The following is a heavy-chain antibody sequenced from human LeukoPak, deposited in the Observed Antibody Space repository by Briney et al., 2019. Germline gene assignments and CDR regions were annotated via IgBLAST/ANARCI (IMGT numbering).Heavy chain of an antibody. V-gene: IGHV4-34*01. J-gene: IGHJ4*02. CDR3: ASETGDY. CDR1: GGSFSGYY. CDR2: ISHSGST. D-gene: IGHD1-14*01. Sequence: PSETLSLTCAVYGGSFSGYYWSWIRQPPGKGLEWIGEISHSGSTNYNPSLKSRVTISVDTSKNQFSLKLSSVTAADTAVYYCASETGDYWGQGTLVTASS.